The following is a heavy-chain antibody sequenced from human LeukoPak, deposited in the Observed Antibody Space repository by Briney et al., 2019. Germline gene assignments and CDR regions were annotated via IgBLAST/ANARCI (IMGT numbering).Heavy chain of an antibody. CDR2: ISGGGSIT. CDR1: GFTFSNYA. CDR3: AKGKDGYHYFDY. J-gene: IGHJ4*02. Sequence: GGSLRLSCSASGFTFSNYAMHWVRQAPGKGLEWVSVISGGGSITYYADSVRGRFTISRDNSKNTLYLQMNSLRAEDTVIYYCAKGKDGYHYFDYWGQGTLVSVHS. D-gene: IGHD5-24*01. V-gene: IGHV3-23*01.